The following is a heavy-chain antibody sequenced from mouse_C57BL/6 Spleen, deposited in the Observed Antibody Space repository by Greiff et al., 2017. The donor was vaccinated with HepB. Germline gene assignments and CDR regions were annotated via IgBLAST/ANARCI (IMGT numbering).Heavy chain of an antibody. Sequence: EVMLVESGGGLVKPGGSLKLSCAASGFTFSDYGMHWVRQAPEKGLEWVAYISSGSSTIYYADTVKGRFTISRDNAKNTLFLQMTSLRSEDTAMYYCAREYDYQYYFDYWGQGTTLTVSS. CDR3: AREYDYQYYFDY. V-gene: IGHV5-17*01. CDR2: ISSGSSTI. CDR1: GFTFSDYG. J-gene: IGHJ2*01. D-gene: IGHD2-4*01.